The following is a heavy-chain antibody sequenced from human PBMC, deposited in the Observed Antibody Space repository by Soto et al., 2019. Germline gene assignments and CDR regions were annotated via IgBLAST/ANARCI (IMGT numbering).Heavy chain of an antibody. D-gene: IGHD3-22*01. CDR2: IYYVGTT. J-gene: IGHJ4*02. CDR3: TRLNYYDTSGYPYFFDY. V-gene: IGHV4-61*08. CDR1: GGSISSCGYY. Sequence: SETLSLTCTVSGGSISSCGYYWSWIRQNPGKGLEGSGYIYYVGTTKYNPSHKSRVTISVDTSKKQFSLNLRSVPAADTAVYYCTRLNYYDTSGYPYFFDYWGQGAPVTVS.